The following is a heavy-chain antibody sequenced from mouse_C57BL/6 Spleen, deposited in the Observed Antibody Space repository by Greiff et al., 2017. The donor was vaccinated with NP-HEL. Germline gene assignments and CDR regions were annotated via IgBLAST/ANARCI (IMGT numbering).Heavy chain of an antibody. CDR3: ARLVYYGSSYENYFDY. Sequence: QVQLQQPGAELATPGTSVKLSCKAPGYTFTSYWMHWVKQRPGHGLEWIGVIDPSDSYTNYNQKFKGKATLTVDTSSSNAYMQLSSLTSEDSAVYYCARLVYYGSSYENYFDYWGQGTTLTVSS. CDR1: GYTFTSYW. D-gene: IGHD1-1*01. J-gene: IGHJ2*01. CDR2: IDPSDSYT. V-gene: IGHV1-59*01.